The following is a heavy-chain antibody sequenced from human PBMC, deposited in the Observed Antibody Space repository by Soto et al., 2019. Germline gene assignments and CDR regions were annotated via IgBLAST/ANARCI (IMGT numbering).Heavy chain of an antibody. CDR3: ARISGHSTYPDDAFDI. V-gene: IGHV4-59*01. CDR2: IYYSGST. D-gene: IGHD5-18*01. CDR1: GGSISNYY. J-gene: IGHJ3*02. Sequence: PSETLSLTCTVSGGSISNYYWSWIRQPPGKGLEWIGYIYYSGSTKYNPSLKSRVTMSVDTSNNQLSLKLNSVTAADTAVYYCARISGHSTYPDDAFDIRGQGTMVTVSS.